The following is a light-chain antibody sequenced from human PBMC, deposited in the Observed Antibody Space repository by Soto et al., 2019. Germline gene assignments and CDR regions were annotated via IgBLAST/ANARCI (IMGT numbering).Light chain of an antibody. CDR3: AAWDDSLLAV. CDR2: LND. CDR1: GSNIGSNA. Sequence: QSVLTQPPSASATPGQRVTISCSGSGSNIGSNAVHWYQQLPGTAPKLLIYLNDQRPSGVPDRFSGSKSGTSASLAISGLQSEDEGDYYCAAWDDSLLAVFGTGPKVTVL. V-gene: IGLV1-44*01. J-gene: IGLJ1*01.